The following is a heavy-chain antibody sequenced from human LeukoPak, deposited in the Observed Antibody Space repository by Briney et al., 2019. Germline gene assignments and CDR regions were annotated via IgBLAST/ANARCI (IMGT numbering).Heavy chain of an antibody. CDR2: IRSKSYGGTT. V-gene: IGHV3-49*03. D-gene: IGHD3-16*01. CDR3: TRAPHNYDRDAVIFDI. CDR1: GFTFGDYG. J-gene: IGHJ3*02. Sequence: GGSLRLSCTGSGFTFGDYGMDWFRQTPGKGLEWVGFIRSKSYGGTTEHAASVKGRFTISRDDSKSIAYLQMGSLKNEDTGVYYCTRAPHNYDRDAVIFDIWGQGTMVTVSS.